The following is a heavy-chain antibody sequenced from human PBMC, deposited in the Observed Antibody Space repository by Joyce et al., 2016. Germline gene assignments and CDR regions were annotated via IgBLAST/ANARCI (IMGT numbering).Heavy chain of an antibody. D-gene: IGHD3-10*01. CDR1: GGKFSSYA. J-gene: IGHJ6*02. Sequence: QVQLVQSGAEVKKPGSSVKVSCKTSGGKFSSYAFSWVRQAPGHGLEWMGGIIGMFGTTYYAQKFKGRLTITAEELTSSAYMELTSLTSEDTAVYYCARGNYYYLREMDVWGQGTTVTVSS. V-gene: IGHV1-69*01. CDR2: IIGMFGTT. CDR3: ARGNYYYLREMDV.